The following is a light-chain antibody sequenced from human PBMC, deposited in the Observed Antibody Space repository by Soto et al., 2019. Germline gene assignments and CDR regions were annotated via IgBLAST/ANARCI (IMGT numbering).Light chain of an antibody. Sequence: QSVLTQPPSASGTPGQRVTISCFGSSSNIGNNNIYWFQQFPGTAPKLLIQKNNERPSGVPDRFSGSKSGTSASLAISGLRFEDAADYYCAAWDDSLSGWVFGGGTKVTVL. V-gene: IGLV1-47*01. CDR2: KNN. CDR1: SSNIGNNN. J-gene: IGLJ3*02. CDR3: AAWDDSLSGWV.